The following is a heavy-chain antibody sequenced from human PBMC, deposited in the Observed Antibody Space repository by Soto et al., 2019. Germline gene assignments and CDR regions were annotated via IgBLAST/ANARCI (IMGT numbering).Heavy chain of an antibody. CDR1: GFTVSSNY. D-gene: IGHD2-15*01. J-gene: IGHJ6*02. CDR3: ARGGYCSGGSCYAQYYYYGMDV. V-gene: IGHV3-53*01. CDR2: IYSGGST. Sequence: EVPLVESGGGLIQPGGSLRLSCAASGFTVSSNYMSWVRQAPGKGLEWVSVIYSGGSTYYADSVKGRFTISRDNSKNTLYLQMNSLRAEDTAVYYCARGGYCSGGSCYAQYYYYGMDVWGQGTTVTVSS.